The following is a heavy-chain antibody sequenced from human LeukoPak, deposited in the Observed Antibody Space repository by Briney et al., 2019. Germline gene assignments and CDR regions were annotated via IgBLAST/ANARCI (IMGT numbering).Heavy chain of an antibody. Sequence: GSLRLSCAASGFTFSSYSMNWVRQAPGKGLEWVSSIISSSSYIYYADSVKGRFTISRDNARNSLYLQMNSLRAEDTAVYYCARGGPSFYYYDSSGYYDPLDYWGQGTLVTVSS. CDR1: GFTFSSYS. CDR2: IISSSSYI. CDR3: ARGGPSFYYYDSSGYYDPLDY. V-gene: IGHV3-21*01. J-gene: IGHJ4*02. D-gene: IGHD3-22*01.